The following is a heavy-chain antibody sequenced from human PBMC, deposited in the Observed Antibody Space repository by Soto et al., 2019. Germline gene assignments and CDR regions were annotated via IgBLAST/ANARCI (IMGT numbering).Heavy chain of an antibody. J-gene: IGHJ5*02. Sequence: PSETLSLTCAVYGGSFSGYYWSWIRQPPGKGLEWIGEINHSGSTNYNPSLKSRVTISVDTSKNQFSLKLSSVTAADTAVYYCARVVGYYDSSGRGDWFDPWGQGTLVTVPQ. CDR1: GGSFSGYY. CDR3: ARVVGYYDSSGRGDWFDP. CDR2: INHSGST. D-gene: IGHD3-22*01. V-gene: IGHV4-34*01.